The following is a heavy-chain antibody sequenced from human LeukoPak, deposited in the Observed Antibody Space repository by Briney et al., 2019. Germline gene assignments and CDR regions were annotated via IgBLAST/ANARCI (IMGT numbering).Heavy chain of an antibody. CDR1: GGTFSSYA. CDR3: ARGSEGSSWYEVDYYYGMDV. CDR2: IIPSDGAT. J-gene: IGHJ6*02. Sequence: SVKVSCKASGGTFSSYAISWVRQAPGQGLEWMGGIIPSDGATTYAQRFQGRVTMTRNTSISTAYMELSSLRSEDTAVYYCARGSEGSSWYEVDYYYGMDVWGQGTTVTISS. V-gene: IGHV1-69*05. D-gene: IGHD6-13*01.